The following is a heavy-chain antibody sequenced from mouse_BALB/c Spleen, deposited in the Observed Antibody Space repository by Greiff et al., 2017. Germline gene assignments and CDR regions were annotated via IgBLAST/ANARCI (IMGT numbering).Heavy chain of an antibody. CDR2: ISTYYGDA. V-gene: IGHV1S137*01. CDR3: ARDWGRYAMDY. D-gene: IGHD4-1*01. CDR1: GYTFTDYA. J-gene: IGHJ4*01. Sequence: QVQLQQSGAELVRPGVSVKISCKGSGYTFTDYAMHWVKQSHAKSLEWIGVISTYYGDASYNQKFKGKATMTVDKSSSTAYMELARLTSEDSAIYYCARDWGRYAMDYWGQGTSVTVSS.